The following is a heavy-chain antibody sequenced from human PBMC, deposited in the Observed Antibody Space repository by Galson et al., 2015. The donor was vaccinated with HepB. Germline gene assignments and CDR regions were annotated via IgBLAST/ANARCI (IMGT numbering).Heavy chain of an antibody. V-gene: IGHV4-59*08. J-gene: IGHJ4*02. CDR3: ARPTHLRTFVY. Sequence: LTCTVSGGSISSYYWSWIRQPPGKGLEWIGYIYYSGSTNYNPSLKSRVTISVDTSKNQFSLKLSSVTAADTAVYYCARPTHLRTFVYWGQGTLVTVSS. CDR1: GGSISSYY. CDR2: IYYSGST. D-gene: IGHD4-17*01.